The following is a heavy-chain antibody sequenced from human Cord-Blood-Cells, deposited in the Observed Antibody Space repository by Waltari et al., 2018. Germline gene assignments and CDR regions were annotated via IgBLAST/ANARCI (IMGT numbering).Heavy chain of an antibody. J-gene: IGHJ6*03. CDR3: ARVKAAAGYYYYYYMDV. V-gene: IGHV1-2*02. Sequence: QVQLVQSGAEVKKPGASVKVSCKASGYTFTGYYMHWVRRSPGQGLEWMGWINPNSGGTNYAQKFKGRVTMTRDTSISTAYMELSRLRSDDTAVYYCARVKAAAGYYYYYYMDVWGKGTTVTVSS. D-gene: IGHD6-13*01. CDR1: GYTFTGYY. CDR2: INPNSGGT.